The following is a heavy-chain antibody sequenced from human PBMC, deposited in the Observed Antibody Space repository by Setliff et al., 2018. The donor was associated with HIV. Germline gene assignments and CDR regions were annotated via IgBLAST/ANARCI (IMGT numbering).Heavy chain of an antibody. Sequence: ASVKVSCKASGYTFSSYGISWVRQAPGQGLEWMGWISPSNGCTDYAQKFRDRVTLTTDTSTSAAYMEVRSLTSDDTAVYYCARGYCGGGICYSPNWLDPWGQGTLVTVSS. CDR1: GYTFSSYG. V-gene: IGHV1-18*01. CDR2: ISPSNGCT. D-gene: IGHD2-15*01. CDR3: ARGYCGGGICYSPNWLDP. J-gene: IGHJ5*02.